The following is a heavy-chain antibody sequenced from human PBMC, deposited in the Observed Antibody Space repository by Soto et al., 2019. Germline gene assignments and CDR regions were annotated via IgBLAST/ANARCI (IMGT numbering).Heavy chain of an antibody. CDR1: GGSFSGYY. Sequence: KPSETLSLTCAVYGGSFSGYYWRWIRHPPGKGLEWIGEIYHSGSTNYNPSLKSRVTISVDTSKNQFSLKLSSVTAADTAVYYCARRRVLRVVAATPYWFDPWGQGTLVTVSS. D-gene: IGHD2-15*01. V-gene: IGHV4-34*01. CDR2: IYHSGST. J-gene: IGHJ5*02. CDR3: ARRRVLRVVAATPYWFDP.